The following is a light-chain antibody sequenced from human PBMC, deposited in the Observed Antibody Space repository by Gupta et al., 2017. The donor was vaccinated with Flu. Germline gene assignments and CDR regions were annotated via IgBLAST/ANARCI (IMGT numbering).Light chain of an antibody. CDR1: QSVSSN. V-gene: IGKV3-15*01. CDR3: QQYNNWPPWT. CDR2: GAS. Sequence: ATLAVSPGERATLSCRASQSVSSNLAWYQQKPGQAPRLLIYGASTRATGIPARFSGSGSGTEFTLTISSLQSEDFAVYYCQQYNNWPPWTFGQGTKVEIK. J-gene: IGKJ1*01.